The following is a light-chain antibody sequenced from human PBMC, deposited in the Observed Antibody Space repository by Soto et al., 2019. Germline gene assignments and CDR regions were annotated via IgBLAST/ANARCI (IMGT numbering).Light chain of an antibody. J-gene: IGLJ1*01. V-gene: IGLV2-14*01. CDR3: SSFAGSRTFEV. CDR2: DVN. Sequence: QSVLTQPASVSGSPGQSITISCTGTSSDVGAYNYVSWYQHHPDKAPKRIIYDVNNRPSGVSKRFSGSKSGNTASLTISGLPAEDEADYYCSSFAGSRTFEVFGTGTKLTVL. CDR1: SSDVGAYNY.